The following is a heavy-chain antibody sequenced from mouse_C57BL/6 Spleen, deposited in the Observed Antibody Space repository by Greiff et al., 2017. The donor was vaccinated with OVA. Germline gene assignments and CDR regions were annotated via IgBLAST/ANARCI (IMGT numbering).Heavy chain of an antibody. D-gene: IGHD1-1*02. J-gene: IGHJ4*01. CDR1: GYSFTNYL. CDR3: ARPLYGHEGDYYAMDY. Sequence: QVQLKQSGAELVRPGTSVKVSCKASGYSFTNYLIEWVKQRPGQGLEWIGVINPGSGGTNYNEKFKGKATLTADKSSSTAYMQLSSLTSEDSAVYFCARPLYGHEGDYYAMDYWGQGTSVTVSS. CDR2: INPGSGGT. V-gene: IGHV1-54*01.